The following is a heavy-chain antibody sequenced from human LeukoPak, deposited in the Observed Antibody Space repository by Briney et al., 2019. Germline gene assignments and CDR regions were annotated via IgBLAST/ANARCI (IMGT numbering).Heavy chain of an antibody. V-gene: IGHV3-7*03. D-gene: IGHD3-9*01. CDR2: IKQDGSEK. J-gene: IGHJ4*02. Sequence: GSLRLSCAASGFTFSLYWMNWVRRAPGKGLEWVANIKQDGSEKNYVDSVKGRFTISRDNAKNSLYLQMNNLRVEDTAMYYCAGGTGFIIKDWGQGTLVTVSS. CDR1: GFTFSLYW. CDR3: AGGTGFIIKD.